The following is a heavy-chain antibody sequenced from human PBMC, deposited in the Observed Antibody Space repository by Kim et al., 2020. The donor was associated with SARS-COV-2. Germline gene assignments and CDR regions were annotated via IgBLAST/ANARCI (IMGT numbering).Heavy chain of an antibody. V-gene: IGHV1-2*04. CDR3: ARGIAAAGLLDY. Sequence: NYAQKFQGWVTMTRDTSISTAYMELSRLRSDDTAVYYCARGIAAAGLLDYWGQGTLVTVSS. J-gene: IGHJ4*02. D-gene: IGHD6-13*01.